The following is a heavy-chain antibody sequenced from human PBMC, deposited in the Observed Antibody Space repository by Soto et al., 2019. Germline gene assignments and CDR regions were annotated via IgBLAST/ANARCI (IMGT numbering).Heavy chain of an antibody. CDR2: IYPGDSDT. CDR3: ARHLFSPGSYFGVLV. J-gene: IGHJ6*02. V-gene: IGHV5-51*01. CDR1: GYSFTSYW. Sequence: GESLKISCKGSGYSFTSYWINWVRQMPGKGLEWMGVIYPGDSDTRYSPSFQGQVTISADKSINTAYLQWRSLKASDTAVYYCARHLFSPGSYFGVLVWCQGTTVTVAS. D-gene: IGHD2-15*01.